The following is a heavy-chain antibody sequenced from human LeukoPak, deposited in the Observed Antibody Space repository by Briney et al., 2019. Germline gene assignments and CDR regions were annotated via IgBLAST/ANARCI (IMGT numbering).Heavy chain of an antibody. J-gene: IGHJ4*02. V-gene: IGHV7-4-1*02. CDR1: GYTFSTYT. CDR3: ARGNYDSSGYQTR. Sequence: ASVKVTCKASGYTFSTYTMHWVRQAPGQGLEWMGWINTNTGNPTYAQGFTGRFVFSLDTSVSTAYLQISSLKAEDTAVYYCARGNYDSSGYQTRWGQGTLVTVSS. CDR2: INTNTGNP. D-gene: IGHD3-22*01.